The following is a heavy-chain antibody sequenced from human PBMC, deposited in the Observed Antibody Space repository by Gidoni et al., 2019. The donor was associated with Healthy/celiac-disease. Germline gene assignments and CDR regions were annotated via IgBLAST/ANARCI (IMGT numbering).Heavy chain of an antibody. Sequence: QVQLQQWGAGLLKPSETLSLTCAVYGGSFSGYYWSCIRQPPGKGLEWIGEITHSGSTNYNPSLKSRVTISVDTSKNQFSLKLSSVTAADTAVYYCARGSYCSSTSCQFKGGYYFDYWGQGTLVTVSS. CDR2: ITHSGST. J-gene: IGHJ4*02. CDR1: GGSFSGYY. V-gene: IGHV4-34*01. CDR3: ARGSYCSSTSCQFKGGYYFDY. D-gene: IGHD2-2*01.